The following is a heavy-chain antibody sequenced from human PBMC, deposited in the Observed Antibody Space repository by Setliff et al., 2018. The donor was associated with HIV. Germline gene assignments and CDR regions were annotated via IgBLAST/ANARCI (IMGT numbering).Heavy chain of an antibody. CDR2: INPSIVST. V-gene: IGHV1-46*01. J-gene: IGHJ4*02. Sequence: ASVKVSCKASGYKFTSYYIHWVRQAPGQGLEWMGIINPSIVSTTYAEKFQGRVAMTRDTSTGTVYMELSSLKSEDTAGYYCAREGPKTYYFDYWGQGTLVTVSS. CDR1: GYKFTSYY. CDR3: AREGPKTYYFDY.